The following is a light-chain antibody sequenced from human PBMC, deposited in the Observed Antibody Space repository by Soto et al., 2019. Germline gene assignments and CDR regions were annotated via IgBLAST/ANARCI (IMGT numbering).Light chain of an antibody. CDR1: QSVSIY. V-gene: IGKV3-11*01. CDR2: DAS. CDR3: QQRSNSPPWTT. J-gene: IGKJ5*01. Sequence: VLTQTPPTLTLTPGERAPLSCRASQSVSIYLAWYQQKPGQAPRLLIYDASNRATAIPAKFSGSGSGTDFTLTISSLEPEDAAVEDCQQRSNSPPWTTFGQGTRLEIK.